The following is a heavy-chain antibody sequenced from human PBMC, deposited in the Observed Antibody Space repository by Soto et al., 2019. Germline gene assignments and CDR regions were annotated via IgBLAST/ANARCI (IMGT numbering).Heavy chain of an antibody. Sequence: EVQLLESGGGLVQPGGSLRLSCAASGFTFSTYAMTWVRQAPGKGLKWVSALSASGATTYHADSVKGRFTISRDNSENTLYLQMNSLRAEDTAVYYCEKGLIGSQDYYYVMNVWGQATTVTVSS. CDR3: EKGLIGSQDYYYVMNV. V-gene: IGHV3-23*01. CDR1: GFTFSTYA. D-gene: IGHD1-26*01. CDR2: LSASGATT. J-gene: IGHJ6*02.